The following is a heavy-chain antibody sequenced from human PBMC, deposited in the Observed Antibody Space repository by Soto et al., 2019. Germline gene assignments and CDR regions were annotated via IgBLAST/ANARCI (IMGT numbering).Heavy chain of an antibody. V-gene: IGHV3-33*01. CDR2: IWYDGSNK. J-gene: IGHJ4*02. Sequence: QVQLVESGGGVVQPGRSLRLSRAASGFTFSSYGMHWVRQAPGKGLEWVAVIWYDGSNKYYADSVKGRFTISRDNSKNTLYLQMNSLRAEDTAVYYCAREPYSYGYLYYFDYWGQGTLVTVSS. CDR3: AREPYSYGYLYYFDY. CDR1: GFTFSSYG. D-gene: IGHD5-18*01.